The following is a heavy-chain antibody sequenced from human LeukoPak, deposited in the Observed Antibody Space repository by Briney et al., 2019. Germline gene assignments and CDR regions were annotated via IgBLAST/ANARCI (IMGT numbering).Heavy chain of an antibody. D-gene: IGHD2-8*01. CDR2: INSDGSST. CDR1: GLTFSSYW. Sequence: GGSLRLSCAASGLTFSSYWMHWVRQAPGKGLVWVSRINSDGSSTSYADSVKGRFTISRDNAKNTLYLQMNSLRAEDTAVYYCARWGQEGIVLMEGDYWGQGTLVTVSS. CDR3: ARWGQEGIVLMEGDY. J-gene: IGHJ4*02. V-gene: IGHV3-74*01.